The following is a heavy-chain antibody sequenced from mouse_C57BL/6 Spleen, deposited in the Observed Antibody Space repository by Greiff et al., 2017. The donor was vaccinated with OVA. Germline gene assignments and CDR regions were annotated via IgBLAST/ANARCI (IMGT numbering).Heavy chain of an antibody. CDR1: GYTFTSYG. J-gene: IGHJ2*01. CDR2: IYPRSGNT. Sequence: VKLMESGAELARPGASVKLSCKASGYTFTSYGISWVKQRTGQGLEWIGEIYPRSGNTYYNEKFKGKATLTADKSSSTAYMELRSLTSEDSAVYFCARSPYGSSFDYWGQGTTLTVSS. CDR3: ARSPYGSSFDY. D-gene: IGHD1-1*01. V-gene: IGHV1-81*01.